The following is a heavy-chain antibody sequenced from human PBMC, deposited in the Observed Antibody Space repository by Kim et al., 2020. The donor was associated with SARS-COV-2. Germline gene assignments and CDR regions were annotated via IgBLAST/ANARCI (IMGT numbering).Heavy chain of an antibody. J-gene: IGHJ4*02. CDR2: ISPDGHT. V-gene: IGHV4-4*02. CDR1: GDSISHNNW. Sequence: SETLSLTCAVSGDSISHNNWWTWVRQPPGKGLEWLGEISPDGHTNYNPSLKSRVTISRDTSKNQFSLNLTSVTAADTAVYFCAREGSGWSGRDDWGQGIL. CDR3: AREGSGWSGRDD. D-gene: IGHD6-19*01.